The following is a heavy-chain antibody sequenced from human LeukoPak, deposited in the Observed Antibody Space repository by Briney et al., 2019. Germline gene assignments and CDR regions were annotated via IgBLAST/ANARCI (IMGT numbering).Heavy chain of an antibody. D-gene: IGHD3-10*01. CDR3: ASTMVRGVIILYAFDI. J-gene: IGHJ3*02. V-gene: IGHV4-30-4*01. CDR2: IYYSGST. CDR1: GGSISSGDYY. Sequence: SETLSLTCTASGGSISSGDYYWSWIRQPPGKGLEWIGYIYYSGSTYYNPSLKSRVTISVDTSKNQFSLKLSSVTAADTAVYYCASTMVRGVIILYAFDIWGQGTMVTVSS.